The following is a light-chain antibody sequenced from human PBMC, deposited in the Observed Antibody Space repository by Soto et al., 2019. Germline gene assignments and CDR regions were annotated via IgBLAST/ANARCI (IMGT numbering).Light chain of an antibody. CDR2: WAS. J-gene: IGKJ4*01. CDR1: QSVLYSSNNKNY. Sequence: DIVMTQSPDSLAVSLGERATINCKSSQSVLYSSNNKNYLAWYQQKPGQPPKLLIYWASTRESGVPDRFSGRGSGTDFTLTISRLHAEDVVVYYCQQYYSTPLTFGGGTKVEIK. V-gene: IGKV4-1*01. CDR3: QQYYSTPLT.